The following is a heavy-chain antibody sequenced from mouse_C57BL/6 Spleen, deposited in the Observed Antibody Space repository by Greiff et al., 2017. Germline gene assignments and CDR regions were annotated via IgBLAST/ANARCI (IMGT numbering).Heavy chain of an antibody. J-gene: IGHJ2*01. V-gene: IGHV1-55*01. D-gene: IGHD2-3*01. CDR1: GYTFTSYW. CDR2: IYPGRCST. CDR3: ARVRVVSTEYFDY. Sequence: QVQLQQPGAELVKPGASVKMSCKASGYTFTSYWITWVKQRPGQGLEWVGDIYPGRCSTNYNEKFKSKATLTVDTSTSTAYMQLSSLTSEDSAVYYSARVRVVSTEYFDYWGQGTTLTVSS.